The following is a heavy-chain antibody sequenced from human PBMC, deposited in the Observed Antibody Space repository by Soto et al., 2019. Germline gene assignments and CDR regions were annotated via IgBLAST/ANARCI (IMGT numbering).Heavy chain of an antibody. J-gene: IGHJ4*02. CDR1: GFTFSSYG. CDR3: ARDYSGGSSAPDY. D-gene: IGHD2-15*01. CDR2: IWYDGSNK. V-gene: IGHV3-33*01. Sequence: QVQLVESGGGVVQPGRSLRLSCAASGFTFSSYGMHWVRQAPGKGLEWVAVIWYDGSNKYYADSVKGRFTISRDNSTNTLYLQMNSLRADDTAVYYCARDYSGGSSAPDYWGQGTLVTVSS.